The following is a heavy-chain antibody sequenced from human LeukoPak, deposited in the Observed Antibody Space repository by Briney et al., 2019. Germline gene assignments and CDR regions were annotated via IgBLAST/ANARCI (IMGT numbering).Heavy chain of an antibody. CDR3: ARPGQLARYYFDY. J-gene: IGHJ4*02. CDR2: SSSSGTI. Sequence: PVQPLDSPSVSSSSGTIYYADSVKGRFTISRDNAKNSLYLQMNSLRAEDTAVYYCARPGQLARYYFDYWGQGTLVTVSS. D-gene: IGHD6-13*01. V-gene: IGHV3-69-1*01.